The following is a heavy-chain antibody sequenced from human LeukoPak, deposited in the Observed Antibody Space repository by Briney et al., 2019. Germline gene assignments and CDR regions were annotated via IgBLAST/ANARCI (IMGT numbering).Heavy chain of an antibody. J-gene: IGHJ4*02. Sequence: SETLSLTCTVSGDSISSNSYYWVWIRQPPGKGLEWIGSINYSGNTYYSSSLRSRVTISVDTSRNQFSLKLSSVTAADTAVYFCARLLTSSSDGNYFDHWGQGTLVTVSS. CDR2: INYSGNT. CDR3: ARLLTSSSDGNYFDH. CDR1: GDSISSNSYY. D-gene: IGHD4/OR15-4a*01. V-gene: IGHV4-39*01.